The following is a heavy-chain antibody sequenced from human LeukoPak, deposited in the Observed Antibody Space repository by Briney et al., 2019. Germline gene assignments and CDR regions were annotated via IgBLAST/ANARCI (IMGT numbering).Heavy chain of an antibody. CDR1: GGSISSGSYY. V-gene: IGHV4-61*02. CDR3: ARDCYDFWSGCGFDY. CDR2: IYTSGST. J-gene: IGHJ4*02. D-gene: IGHD3-3*01. Sequence: SETLSLTCTVSGGSISSGSYYWSWIRQPAGKGLEWIGRIYTSGSTNYNPSLKSRVTISVDTSKNQFSLKLSSVTAADTAVYYCARDCYDFWSGCGFDYXGQGTLVTVSS.